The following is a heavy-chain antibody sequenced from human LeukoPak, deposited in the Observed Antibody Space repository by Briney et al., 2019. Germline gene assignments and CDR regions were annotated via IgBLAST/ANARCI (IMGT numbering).Heavy chain of an antibody. D-gene: IGHD2-15*01. V-gene: IGHV3-53*01. CDR1: GFTVSSNY. CDR3: ARGGRYCSGGSCYSAGWFDP. CDR2: IYSGGST. Sequence: PGGSLRLSCAASGFTVSSNYMSWVRQAPGKGLEWVSVIYSGGSTYYADSVKGRFTISRDNSKNTLYLQMNSLRAEDTAVYYCARGGRYCSGGSCYSAGWFDPWGQGTLVTVSS. J-gene: IGHJ5*02.